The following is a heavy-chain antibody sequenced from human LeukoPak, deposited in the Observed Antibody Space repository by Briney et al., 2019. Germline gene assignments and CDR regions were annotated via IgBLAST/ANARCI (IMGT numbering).Heavy chain of an antibody. Sequence: GGSLRLSCAASGFTFSNYNMNWVRQGPGKGLEWISYISTSSSAIYYADSVKGRFTISRDNAKSSLYLQMDSLRDEDTAVYYGARDGGGNSGTYHNSFDIWAKGQWSPSLQ. V-gene: IGHV3-48*02. CDR2: ISTSSSAI. D-gene: IGHD1-26*01. J-gene: IGHJ3*02. CDR3: ARDGGGNSGTYHNSFDI. CDR1: GFTFSNYN.